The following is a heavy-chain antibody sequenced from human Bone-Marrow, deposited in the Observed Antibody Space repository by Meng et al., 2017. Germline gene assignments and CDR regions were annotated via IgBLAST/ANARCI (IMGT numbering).Heavy chain of an antibody. CDR2: INYSGRT. V-gene: IGHV4-59*12. CDR3: ARDPTGGEDHQRV. CDR1: GGSISTYY. J-gene: IGHJ4*02. Sequence: QVQLQESGPGLVKPSETLSLTCTVSGGSISTYYWSWIRQSPEKGLEWIGYINYSGRTNYIPSLRSRATISVDPSKNQFSLKLNSMTAADTAVYYCARDPTGGEDHQRVWGQGTLVTVSS. D-gene: IGHD1-14*01.